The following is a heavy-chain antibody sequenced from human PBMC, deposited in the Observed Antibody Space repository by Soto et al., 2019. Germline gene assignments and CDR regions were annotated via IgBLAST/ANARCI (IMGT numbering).Heavy chain of an antibody. D-gene: IGHD3-9*01. J-gene: IGHJ5*02. V-gene: IGHV3-23*01. CDR2: ISGSGGST. Sequence: PGGSLRLSCAASGFPFSSYAMSWVRQASGKGLEWVSAISGSGGSTYYADSVKGRFTISRDNSKNTLYLQMNSLRAEDTAVYYCAKDPEPNYDILTGYYPNWFDPWGQGTLVTVSS. CDR3: AKDPEPNYDILTGYYPNWFDP. CDR1: GFPFSSYA.